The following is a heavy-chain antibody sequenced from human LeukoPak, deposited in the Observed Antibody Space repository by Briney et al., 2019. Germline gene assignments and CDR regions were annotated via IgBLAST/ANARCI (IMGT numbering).Heavy chain of an antibody. CDR2: INAGNGNT. CDR3: AREHDILTGFSLDY. V-gene: IGHV1-3*01. CDR1: GYTFTTYS. J-gene: IGHJ4*02. D-gene: IGHD3-9*01. Sequence: GASVKVSCKASGYTFTTYSIHWVRQAPGQRLEYMGLINAGNGNTKYSQKLQARVTITRDPSASTAYMELSSMTSEDTAVYYCAREHDILTGFSLDYWGQGTLVTVSS.